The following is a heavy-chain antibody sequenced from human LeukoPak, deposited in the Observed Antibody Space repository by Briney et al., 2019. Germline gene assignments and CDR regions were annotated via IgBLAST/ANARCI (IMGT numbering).Heavy chain of an antibody. D-gene: IGHD3-22*01. V-gene: IGHV5-51*01. J-gene: IGHJ4*02. CDR3: ARLSSGPFTMIVVPLDY. Sequence: GESLKISCKGSGYSFTSYWIGWVRQMPGKGLEWMGIIYPGDSDTRYSPSFQGQVTISADKSISTAYLQWSSLKASDTATYYCARLSSGPFTMIVVPLDYWGQGTLVTVSS. CDR1: GYSFTSYW. CDR2: IYPGDSDT.